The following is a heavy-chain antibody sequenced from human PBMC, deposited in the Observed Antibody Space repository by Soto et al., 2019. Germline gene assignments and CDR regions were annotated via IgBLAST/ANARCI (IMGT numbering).Heavy chain of an antibody. CDR1: GFTFSSSA. CDR3: ARLTAS. CDR2: TGPSGM. Sequence: GGSLRLSCAASGFTFSSSAMSWVRQAPGKGLEWVSTTGPSGMYYTDSVKGRFTISRDNSKNTLFLQMNSLRVEDTAIYYCARLTASWGQGALVTVSS. V-gene: IGHV3-23*01. J-gene: IGHJ5*02.